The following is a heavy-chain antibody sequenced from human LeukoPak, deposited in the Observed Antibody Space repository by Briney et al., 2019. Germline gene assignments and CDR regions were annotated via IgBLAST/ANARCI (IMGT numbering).Heavy chain of an antibody. CDR1: GGSISSSSYY. D-gene: IGHD2-21*02. CDR3: ASAYGVTATWLRGQAFDI. V-gene: IGHV4-39*07. J-gene: IGHJ3*02. CDR2: IYYSGST. Sequence: SETLSLTCTVSGGSISSSSYYWGWIRQPPGKGLEWIGSIYYSGSTYYNPSLKSRVTISVDTSKNQFSLKLSSVTAADTAVYYCASAYGVTATWLRGQAFDIWGQGTMVTVSS.